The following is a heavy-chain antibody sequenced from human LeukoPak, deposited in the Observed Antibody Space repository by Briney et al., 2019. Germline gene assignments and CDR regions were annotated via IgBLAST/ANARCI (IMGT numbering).Heavy chain of an antibody. CDR3: ARGVGEPLFDI. Sequence: ASVKVSCKASVYTFTSYGISWVRQAPGQGLEWMGWISGYNGNTYYAQKFQARVTMTTDTSTSTAYMELRSLRSDDTAVYYCARGVGEPLFDIWGQGTMVTVSS. V-gene: IGHV1-18*01. CDR2: ISGYNGNT. J-gene: IGHJ3*02. D-gene: IGHD1-26*01. CDR1: VYTFTSYG.